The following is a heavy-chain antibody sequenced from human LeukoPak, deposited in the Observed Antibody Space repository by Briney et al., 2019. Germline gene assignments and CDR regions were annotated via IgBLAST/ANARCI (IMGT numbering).Heavy chain of an antibody. CDR1: GGSISSYY. CDR2: IYYSGST. Sequence: SETLSLTCTVSGGSISSYYWSWIRQPPGKGLEWSGYIYYSGSTNYNPSLKSRVTISVDTSKNQFSLKLSSVTAADTAVYYCARVSSGYTNWFDPWGQGTLVTVSS. V-gene: IGHV4-59*01. CDR3: ARVSSGYTNWFDP. D-gene: IGHD3-22*01. J-gene: IGHJ5*02.